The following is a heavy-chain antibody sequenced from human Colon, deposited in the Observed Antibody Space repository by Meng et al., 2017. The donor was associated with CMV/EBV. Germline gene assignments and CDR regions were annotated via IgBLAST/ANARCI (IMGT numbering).Heavy chain of an antibody. CDR1: GFTFGDYA. V-gene: IGHV3-49*04. CDR2: IRSKAYGGTT. D-gene: IGHD1-26*01. Sequence: GESLKISCTASGFTFGDYAMSWVRQAPGKGLEWVGFIRSKAYGGTTEYAASVKGRFTISRDDSKSIAYLQMNSLKTEDTAVYYCTRVVGATRLYYYGMDVWGQGTTVTVSS. J-gene: IGHJ6*02. CDR3: TRVVGATRLYYYGMDV.